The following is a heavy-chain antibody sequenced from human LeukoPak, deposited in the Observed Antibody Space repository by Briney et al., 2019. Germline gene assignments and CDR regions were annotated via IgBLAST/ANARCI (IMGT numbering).Heavy chain of an antibody. V-gene: IGHV3-30*18. D-gene: IGHD1-26*01. CDR2: ISYDGSNK. CDR3: AKDLTVGATMSRPLGY. Sequence: PGGSLRLSCAASGFTFSSYGMHWVRQAPGHGLAWVAVISYDGSNKYYADSVKGRFTISRDNSKNTLYLQMNSLRAEDTAVYYCAKDLTVGATMSRPLGYWGQGTLVTVSS. CDR1: GFTFSSYG. J-gene: IGHJ4*02.